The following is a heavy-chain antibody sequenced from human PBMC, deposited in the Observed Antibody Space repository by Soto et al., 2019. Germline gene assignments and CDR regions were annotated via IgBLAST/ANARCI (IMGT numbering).Heavy chain of an antibody. D-gene: IGHD3-22*01. CDR2: INAGNGNT. J-gene: IGHJ4*02. CDR1: GYTFTSYA. CDR3: ARGSGPMIEWH. V-gene: IGHV1-3*05. Sequence: QVQLVQSGAEEKKPGASVKVSCKASGYTFTSYAMHWVRQAPGQRLEWMGWINAGNGNTKYSQKFQGRDTITRETSASTAYMELSSLRSEDTAVYYCARGSGPMIEWHWGQGTLVTVSS.